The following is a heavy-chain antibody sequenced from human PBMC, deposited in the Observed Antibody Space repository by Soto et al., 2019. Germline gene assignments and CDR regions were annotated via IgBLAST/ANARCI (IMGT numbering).Heavy chain of an antibody. CDR2: IKSKTDGGTT. J-gene: IGHJ4*02. CDR3: TKGMYYYDSSGSY. V-gene: IGHV3-15*01. D-gene: IGHD3-22*01. CDR1: GFTFSNAW. Sequence: PGGSLRLSCAASGFTFSNAWMSWVRQAPGKGLEWVGRIKSKTDGGTTDYAAPVKGRFTISRDDSKNTLYLQMNSLKTEDTAVYYCTKGMYYYDSSGSYWGQGTLVTVSS.